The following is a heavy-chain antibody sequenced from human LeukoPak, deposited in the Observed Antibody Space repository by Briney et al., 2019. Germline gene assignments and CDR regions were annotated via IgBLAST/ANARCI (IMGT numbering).Heavy chain of an antibody. CDR3: ASPMVRGVIKVGPYGY. Sequence: PGGSLRLSCAASGFTFSSYAMHWVRQAPGKGLEWVAVISYEGSNKYYADSVKGRFTISRDNSKNTLYLQMNSLRAEDTAVYYCASPMVRGVIKVGPYGYWGQGTLVTVSS. CDR2: ISYEGSNK. D-gene: IGHD3-10*01. CDR1: GFTFSSYA. V-gene: IGHV3-30*04. J-gene: IGHJ4*02.